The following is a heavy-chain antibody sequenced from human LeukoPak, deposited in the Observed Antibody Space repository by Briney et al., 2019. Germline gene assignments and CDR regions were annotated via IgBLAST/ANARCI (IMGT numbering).Heavy chain of an antibody. CDR1: GFXFTCCG. CDR2: ISSSDGNSK. CDR3: AKWSGNRPLYYFDY. D-gene: IGHD3-3*01. V-gene: IGHV3-30*18. Sequence: GTSLRLSCATSGFXFTCCGMHWVRQASGKGLEWVAAISSSDGNSKYYADSVKGRFTISRDNSKNTVYLQMNSLRADDTAVYYCAKWSGNRPLYYFDYWGQGTLVTVSS. J-gene: IGHJ4*02.